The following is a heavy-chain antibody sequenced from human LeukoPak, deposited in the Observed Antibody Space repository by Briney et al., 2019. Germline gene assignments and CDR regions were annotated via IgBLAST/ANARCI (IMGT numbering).Heavy chain of an antibody. V-gene: IGHV1-2*02. D-gene: IGHD1-26*01. CDR3: ARVSARYSYMDV. CDR2: INPNSGGT. CDR1: GYTFTCYY. J-gene: IGHJ6*03. Sequence: GASVKVSCKASGYTFTCYYMHWVRQAPGQGLEWMGWINPNSGGTNYAQKFQGRVTMTRDTSISTAYMELSRLRSDDTAVYYCARVSARYSYMDVWGKGTTVTVSS.